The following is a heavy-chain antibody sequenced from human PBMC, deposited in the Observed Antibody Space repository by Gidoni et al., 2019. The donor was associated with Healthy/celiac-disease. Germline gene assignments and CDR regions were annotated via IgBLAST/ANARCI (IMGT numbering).Heavy chain of an antibody. CDR3: ARDIGPFMTTVPYFDY. J-gene: IGHJ4*02. Sequence: QVQLVESGGGVVQPGRSLRLSCAASGFTFSSYAMHWVRQAPGKGLEWVAVISYDGSNKYYADSVKGRFTISRDNSKNTLYLQMNSLRAEDTAVYYCARDIGPFMTTVPYFDYWGQGTLVTVSS. CDR2: ISYDGSNK. D-gene: IGHD4-17*01. V-gene: IGHV3-30-3*01. CDR1: GFTFSSYA.